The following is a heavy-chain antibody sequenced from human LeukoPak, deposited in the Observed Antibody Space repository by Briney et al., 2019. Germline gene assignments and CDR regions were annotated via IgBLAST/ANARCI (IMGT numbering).Heavy chain of an antibody. Sequence: GGSLRLSCAASGFTFSSYGMHWVRQAPGEGLEWVAFIRFDGSNNYYADSVKGRFTISRDNSKNTLYLQMNSLRAEDTAVYYCARDTLYCSGGSCYSGFGAFDIWGQGTMVTVSS. V-gene: IGHV3-30*02. CDR2: IRFDGSNN. CDR1: GFTFSSYG. CDR3: ARDTLYCSGGSCYSGFGAFDI. J-gene: IGHJ3*02. D-gene: IGHD2-15*01.